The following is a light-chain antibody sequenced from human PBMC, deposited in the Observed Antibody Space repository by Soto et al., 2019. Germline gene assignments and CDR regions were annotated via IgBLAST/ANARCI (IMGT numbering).Light chain of an antibody. CDR1: QSVSSN. CDR2: GAS. CDR3: QQNHIVPPWT. V-gene: IGKV3-15*01. J-gene: IGKJ1*01. Sequence: VMTQAVVTLSVSTLERDRSCCSSSQSVSSNLAWYQQKPGQAPRLLIYGASNLQTGVPSRFSGSGSGTDFPLTISSLQPEDFATYYCQQNHIVPPWTFGQGSMVDIK.